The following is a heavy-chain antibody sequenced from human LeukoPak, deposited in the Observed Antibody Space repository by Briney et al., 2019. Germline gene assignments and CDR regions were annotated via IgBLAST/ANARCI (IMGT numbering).Heavy chain of an antibody. J-gene: IGHJ4*02. Sequence: SETLSLTCAVYGGSFSGYYWSWIRQPPGKGLEWIGEINHSGSTNYNPSLKSRVTISVDTSKNLFSLKLSSVTAADTAVYYCASFSVVVTASHLAYWGQGTLVTVSS. CDR3: ASFSVVVTASHLAY. CDR1: GGSFSGYY. V-gene: IGHV4-34*01. CDR2: INHSGST. D-gene: IGHD2-21*02.